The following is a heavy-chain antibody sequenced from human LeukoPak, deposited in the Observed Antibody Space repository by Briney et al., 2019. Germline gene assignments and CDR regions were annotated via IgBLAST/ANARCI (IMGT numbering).Heavy chain of an antibody. D-gene: IGHD6-13*01. Sequence: PSETLSLTCTVSGGTISSYYWSWIRQPPGKGLEWIVYIYYSGSTNYNPSLKSRVTISVDTSKNQFSLKLSSVTAADTAVYYCATGRWGSSWYRGFDPWGQGTVVSVSS. J-gene: IGHJ5*02. CDR1: GGTISSYY. CDR3: ATGRWGSSWYRGFDP. V-gene: IGHV4-59*08. CDR2: IYYSGST.